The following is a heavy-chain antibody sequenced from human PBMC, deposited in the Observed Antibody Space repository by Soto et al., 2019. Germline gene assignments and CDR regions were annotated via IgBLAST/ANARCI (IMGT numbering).Heavy chain of an antibody. Sequence: GGSLRLSCAASGFTFSSYWMSWIRQAPGKGLEWVANIKQDGSEKYYVDSVKGRFTISRDNAKNSLYLQMNSLRAEDTAVYYCGRDGPGHIVLIVYGEDAFDIWGQATMHTDSS. CDR3: GRDGPGHIVLIVYGEDAFDI. CDR1: GFTFSSYW. D-gene: IGHD2-8*01. J-gene: IGHJ3*02. V-gene: IGHV3-7*03. CDR2: IKQDGSEK.